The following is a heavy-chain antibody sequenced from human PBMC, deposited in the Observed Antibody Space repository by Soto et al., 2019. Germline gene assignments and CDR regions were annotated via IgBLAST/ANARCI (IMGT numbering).Heavy chain of an antibody. J-gene: IGHJ6*03. V-gene: IGHV4-59*01. CDR3: ARDRVQFSQYYYYMDV. Sequence: PSETLPLTXTVSGGSISSYYWSWIRQPPGKGLEWIGYIYYSGSTNYNPSLKSRVTISVDTSKNQFSLKLSSVTAADTAVYYCARDRVQFSQYYYYMDVWGKGTTVTVSS. CDR1: GGSISSYY. CDR2: IYYSGST.